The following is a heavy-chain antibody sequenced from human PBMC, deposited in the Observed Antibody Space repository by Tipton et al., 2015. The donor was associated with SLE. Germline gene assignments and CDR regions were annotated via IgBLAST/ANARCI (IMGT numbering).Heavy chain of an antibody. V-gene: IGHV4-59*01. Sequence: TLSLTCAVSGGSFTGYSWNWIRQPPGKGLEWIGYIYYSGNTNYNPSLKSRVTISVDTSTNQFSLKLSSVTAADTAVYYCARGDTGDDYFDNWGQGTLVTVSS. CDR1: GGSFTGYS. D-gene: IGHD7-27*01. CDR2: IYYSGNT. CDR3: ARGDTGDDYFDN. J-gene: IGHJ4*02.